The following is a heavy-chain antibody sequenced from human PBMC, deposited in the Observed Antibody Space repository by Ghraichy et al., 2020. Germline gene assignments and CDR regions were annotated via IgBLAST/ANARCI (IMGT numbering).Heavy chain of an antibody. Sequence: SETLSLTCAVYGGSFSGYYWSWIRQPPGKGLEWIGEITHSGSTNYNPSLKSRVTISVDTSTNQFSLKLSSVTAADTAVYYCASGVTGAARPGYYYYMDVWGKGTTVTGS. D-gene: IGHD6-6*01. CDR2: ITHSGST. CDR1: GGSFSGYY. J-gene: IGHJ6*03. CDR3: ASGVTGAARPGYYYYMDV. V-gene: IGHV4-34*01.